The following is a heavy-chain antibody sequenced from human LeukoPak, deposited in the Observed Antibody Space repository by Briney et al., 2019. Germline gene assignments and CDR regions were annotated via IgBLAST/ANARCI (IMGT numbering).Heavy chain of an antibody. CDR1: GGSLSSSSYY. J-gene: IGHJ3*02. D-gene: IGHD1-26*01. V-gene: IGHV4-39*07. CDR2: IYYSGST. CDR3: ARDRVGGGSFDI. Sequence: SETLSLTCTVSGGSLSSSSYYWGWIRQPPGKGLEWIGSIYYSGSTYYNPSLKSRVTISVDTSKNQFSLKLSSVTAADTAVYYCARDRVGGGSFDIWGQGAMVTVSS.